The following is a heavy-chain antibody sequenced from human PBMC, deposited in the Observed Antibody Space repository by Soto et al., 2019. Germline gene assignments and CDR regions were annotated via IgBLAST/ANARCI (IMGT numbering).Heavy chain of an antibody. D-gene: IGHD3-3*01. V-gene: IGHV4-30-2*01. J-gene: IGHJ4*02. CDR1: GVSINSAGYC. Sequence: QVQLQESGSGLVKPSQTLSLTCTVSGVSINSAGYCWSWIRQPPGKGLEWIGCIYYSGSPYYNPSLKSHVTIAMDGSSNQFSLKLNSVTAADTAVYFCAGGVRFLEWLLNWGQGDLVTVSS. CDR2: IYYSGSP. CDR3: AGGVRFLEWLLN.